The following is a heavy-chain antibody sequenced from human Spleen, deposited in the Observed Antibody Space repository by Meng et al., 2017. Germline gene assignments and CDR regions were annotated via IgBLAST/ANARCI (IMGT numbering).Heavy chain of an antibody. J-gene: IGHJ4*02. CDR2: IIPIFGTA. CDR3: ARASILTGYYIGLYYFDY. CDR1: GGTVSSYA. D-gene: IGHD3-9*01. Sequence: SVKVSCKASGGTVSSYAISWVRQAPGQGLEWMGGIIPIFGTANYAQKFQGRVTITADKSTSTAYMELSSLRSEDTAVYYCARASILTGYYIGLYYFDYWGQGTLVTVSS. V-gene: IGHV1-69*06.